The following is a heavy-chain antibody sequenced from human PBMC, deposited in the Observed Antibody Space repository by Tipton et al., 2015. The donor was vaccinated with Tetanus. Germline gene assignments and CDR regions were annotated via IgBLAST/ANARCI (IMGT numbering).Heavy chain of an antibody. CDR2: IYHTGST. Sequence: TLSLTCAVSGGLISTGGYSWSWFRQPPGKGLEWIGYIYHTGSTYYNPSLKSRVTILVNMSKKHFSLKLSSVTAADAAVYYCARGHGSGKNSFQFEYWGEGPLLTLSS. CDR3: ARGHGSGKNSFQFEY. CDR1: GGLISTGGYS. D-gene: IGHD3-10*01. J-gene: IGHJ4*02. V-gene: IGHV4-30-2*01.